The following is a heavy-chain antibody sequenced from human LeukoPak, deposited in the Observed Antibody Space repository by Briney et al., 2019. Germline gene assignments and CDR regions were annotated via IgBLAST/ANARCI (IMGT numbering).Heavy chain of an antibody. Sequence: GGSLRLSCTASGFTFGDYAMSWVRQAPGKGLEWVSAISDSGGSTYYADSVKGRFTISRDNSKNTLYLQMNSLRAEDTAVYYCAKDQTDVLLWYRRSNHNYVPDYWGQGTLVTVSS. CDR2: ISDSGGST. D-gene: IGHD3-10*01. CDR1: GFTFGDYA. J-gene: IGHJ4*02. V-gene: IGHV3-23*01. CDR3: AKDQTDVLLWYRRSNHNYVPDY.